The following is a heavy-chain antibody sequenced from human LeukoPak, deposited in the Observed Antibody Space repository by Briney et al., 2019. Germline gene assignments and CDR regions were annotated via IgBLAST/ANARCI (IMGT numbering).Heavy chain of an antibody. CDR1: GCTFSDYY. Sequence: ASVKVSCKTSGCTFSDYYIHWIRQAPGQGLEWMGWINPNSGGTNYAQKFQGRVTMTRDTSISTAYMELSRLRSDDTAVYYCARDRPYYDFWSGYKDAFDIWGQGTMVTVSS. D-gene: IGHD3-3*01. J-gene: IGHJ3*02. CDR3: ARDRPYYDFWSGYKDAFDI. CDR2: INPNSGGT. V-gene: IGHV1-2*02.